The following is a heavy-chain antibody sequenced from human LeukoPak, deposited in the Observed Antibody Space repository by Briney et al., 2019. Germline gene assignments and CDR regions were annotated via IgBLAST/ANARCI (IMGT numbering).Heavy chain of an antibody. Sequence: GGTLRLSCAASGFTFSSYAMSWVRQAPGKGLEWVSAISGSGGSTYYADSVKGRFTISRDNSKNTLYLQMNSLRAEDTAVYYCAKTLMVRGVIPFDYWGQGTLVTVSS. CDR1: GFTFSSYA. J-gene: IGHJ4*02. CDR3: AKTLMVRGVIPFDY. D-gene: IGHD3-10*01. V-gene: IGHV3-23*01. CDR2: ISGSGGST.